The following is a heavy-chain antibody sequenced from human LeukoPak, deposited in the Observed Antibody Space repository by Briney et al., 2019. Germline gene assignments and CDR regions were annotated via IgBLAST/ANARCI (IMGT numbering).Heavy chain of an antibody. CDR1: GYTFTSYA. CDR2: INTNTGNP. CDR3: ARELDRRPNYKTTVTTGTDY. Sequence: ASVKVSCKASGYTFTSYAMNWVRQAPGQGLEWMGWINTNTGNPTYAQGFTGRFVFSLDTSVSTAYLQISSLKAEDTAVYYCARELDRRPNYKTTVTTGTDYWGQGTLVTVSS. J-gene: IGHJ4*02. V-gene: IGHV7-4-1*02. D-gene: IGHD4-17*01.